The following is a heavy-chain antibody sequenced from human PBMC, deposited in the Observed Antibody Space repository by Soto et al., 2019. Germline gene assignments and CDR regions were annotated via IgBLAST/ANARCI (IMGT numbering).Heavy chain of an antibody. J-gene: IGHJ4*02. CDR2: ISSSSSYI. CDR3: ARWTSSSFDY. D-gene: IGHD6-13*01. CDR1: GFTFSSYA. V-gene: IGHV3-21*01. Sequence: GGSLRLSCAASGFTFSSYAMSWVRQAPGKGLEWVSAISSSSSYIYYADSVKGRFTISRDNAKNSLYLQMNSLRAEDTAVYYCARWTSSSFDYWGQGTLVTVSS.